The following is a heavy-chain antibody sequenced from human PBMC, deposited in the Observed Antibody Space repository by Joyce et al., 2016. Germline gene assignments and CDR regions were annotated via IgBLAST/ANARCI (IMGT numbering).Heavy chain of an antibody. Sequence: EVQVLESGGGLVQPGGSLRLSCAASELTFSSYAMTWVRQGPGKGLEWVSAISGSGGSTHYADSVKGRFTISRDNSKNTLYLQMNSLRAEDTAIYYCAKLLYAQYYYGMDVWGQGTTVTVSS. CDR2: ISGSGGST. D-gene: IGHD2/OR15-2a*01. CDR1: ELTFSSYA. J-gene: IGHJ6*02. V-gene: IGHV3-23*01. CDR3: AKLLYAQYYYGMDV.